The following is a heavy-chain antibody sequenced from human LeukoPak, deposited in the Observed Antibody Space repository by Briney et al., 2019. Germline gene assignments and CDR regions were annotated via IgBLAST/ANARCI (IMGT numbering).Heavy chain of an antibody. CDR2: IYYSGST. V-gene: IGHV4-59*01. CDR3: ARVRYCSSTSCYTFDY. D-gene: IGHD2-2*02. J-gene: IGHJ4*02. Sequence: PGGSLRLSCAASGFTFSSYWMHWIRQPPGKGLEWIGYIYYSGSTNYNPSLKSRVTISVDTSKNQFSLKLSSVTAADTAVYYCARVRYCSSTSCYTFDYWGQGTLVTVSS. CDR1: GFTFSSYW.